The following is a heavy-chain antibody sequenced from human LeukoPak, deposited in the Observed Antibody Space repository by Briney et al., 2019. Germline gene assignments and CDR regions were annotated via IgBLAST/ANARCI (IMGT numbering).Heavy chain of an antibody. D-gene: IGHD6-19*01. CDR3: AKERWLESPTFDY. CDR1: GFTFSSYG. J-gene: IGHJ4*02. Sequence: GRSLRLSCAASGFTFSSYGMHWVRQAPGKGLEWVAVIWYDGSSKYYADSVKGRFTISRDNSKNTLYLQMYGLRAEDTAVYYCAKERWLESPTFDYWGQGTLVTVSS. CDR2: IWYDGSSK. V-gene: IGHV3-33*06.